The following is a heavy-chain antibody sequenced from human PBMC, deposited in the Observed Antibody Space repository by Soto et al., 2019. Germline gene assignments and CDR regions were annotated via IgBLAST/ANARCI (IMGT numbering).Heavy chain of an antibody. J-gene: IGHJ6*02. D-gene: IGHD6-6*01. Sequence: QVQLVESGGGVVQPGRSLRLSCAASGFTFSSYGMHWVRQAPGKGLEWVAVIWYDGSNKYYADSVKGRFTISRDNSKNTLYLQMNSLRAEDTAVYYCARALIAARPYDYYGMDVWGQGTTVTVSS. CDR2: IWYDGSNK. CDR3: ARALIAARPYDYYGMDV. CDR1: GFTFSSYG. V-gene: IGHV3-33*01.